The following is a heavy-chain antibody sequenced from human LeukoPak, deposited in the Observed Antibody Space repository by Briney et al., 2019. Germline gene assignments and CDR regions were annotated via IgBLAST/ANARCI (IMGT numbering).Heavy chain of an antibody. CDR3: ARDGHPFDY. J-gene: IGHJ4*02. CDR2: INQDGTEK. Sequence: GGSLRLSCAASGFTFRSYWMSWVRQAPGKGLEWVANINQDGTEKYYLDSVKGRFTISRGNAKKSLNLQMNSLRAEDTALYYCARDGHPFDYWGQGTLVTVSS. V-gene: IGHV3-7*03. CDR1: GFTFRSYW.